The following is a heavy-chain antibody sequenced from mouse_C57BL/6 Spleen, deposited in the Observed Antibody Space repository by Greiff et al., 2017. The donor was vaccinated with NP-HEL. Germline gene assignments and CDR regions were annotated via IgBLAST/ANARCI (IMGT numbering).Heavy chain of an antibody. CDR3: ARYYGSSHWYFDV. CDR2: INPDSSTI. Sequence: PASGIDFSRYWMSWVRRAPGKGLEWIGEINPDSSTINYAPSLKDKFIISRDNAKNTLYLQMSKVRSEDTALYYCARYYGSSHWYFDVWGTGTTVTVSS. J-gene: IGHJ1*03. D-gene: IGHD1-1*01. CDR1: GIDFSRYW. V-gene: IGHV4-1*01.